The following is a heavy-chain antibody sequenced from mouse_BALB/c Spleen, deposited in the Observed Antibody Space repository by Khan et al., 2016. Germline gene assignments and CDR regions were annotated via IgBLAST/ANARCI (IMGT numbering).Heavy chain of an antibody. CDR3: ARDGRQLGLRTWFAY. Sequence: VQLQESGPGLVAPSQSLSITCTVSAFSLTSYGVHWVRQPPGKGLEWLGVIWAGGSTNYNSALMSRLSISKDNSKSQVFLKMNSLQTDDTAMYYCARDGRQLGLRTWFAYWGQGTLVTVSA. J-gene: IGHJ3*01. CDR2: IWAGGST. CDR1: AFSLTSYG. D-gene: IGHD3-2*01. V-gene: IGHV2-9*02.